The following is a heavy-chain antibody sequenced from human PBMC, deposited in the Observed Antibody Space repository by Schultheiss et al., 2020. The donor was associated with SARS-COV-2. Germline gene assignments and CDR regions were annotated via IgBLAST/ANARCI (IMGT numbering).Heavy chain of an antibody. CDR2: ISAYNGNT. V-gene: IGHV1-18*01. D-gene: IGHD5-18*01. J-gene: IGHJ4*02. CDR1: GGTFSSYA. CDR3: AKDLWVHDYGDY. Sequence: ASVKVSCKASGGTFSSYAISWVRQAPGQGLEWMGGISAYNGNTNYAQKLQGRVTMTTDTSTSTAYMELSSLRSEDTAVYYCAKDLWVHDYGDYWGQGTLVTVSS.